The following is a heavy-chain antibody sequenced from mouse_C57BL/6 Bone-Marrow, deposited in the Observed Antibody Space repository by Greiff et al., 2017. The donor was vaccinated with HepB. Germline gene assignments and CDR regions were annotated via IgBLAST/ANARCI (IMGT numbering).Heavy chain of an antibody. Sequence: EVMLVESGPGLAKPSQTLSLPCSVTGYSITSDYWNWIRKFPGNKLEYMGYISYSGSTYYNPSLKSRISITRDTSKNQYYLQLNSVTTEDTATYYCARGTTVVEGYFDVWGTGTTVTVSS. CDR3: ARGTTVVEGYFDV. V-gene: IGHV3-8*01. J-gene: IGHJ1*03. CDR1: GYSITSDY. D-gene: IGHD1-1*01. CDR2: ISYSGST.